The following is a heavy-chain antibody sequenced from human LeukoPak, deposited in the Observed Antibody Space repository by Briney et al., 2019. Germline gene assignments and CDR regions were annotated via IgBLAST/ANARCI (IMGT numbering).Heavy chain of an antibody. CDR3: AELGITMIGGV. D-gene: IGHD3-10*02. J-gene: IGHJ6*04. V-gene: IGHV3-7*01. CDR1: GFTFSNYW. Sequence: PGGSLRLSCPPAGFTFSNYWMSWVRQAPGKGLEWVANIKQDGSEKYYVDSVKGRFTISRDNAKNSLYLQMNSLRAEDTAVYYCAELGITMIGGVWGKGTTVSISS. CDR2: IKQDGSEK.